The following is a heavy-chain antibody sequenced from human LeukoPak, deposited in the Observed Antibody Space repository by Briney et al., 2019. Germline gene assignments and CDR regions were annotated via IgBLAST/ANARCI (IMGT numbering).Heavy chain of an antibody. CDR3: ARVGLGATAFDY. Sequence: GGSLRLSCAASGFTFSSYAMHWVRQAPGKGLEWVAVIWYDGSNKYYADSVKGRFTISRDNSKNTLYLQMNSLRAEDTAVYYCARVGLGATAFDYWGQGTLVTVSS. J-gene: IGHJ4*02. CDR2: IWYDGSNK. V-gene: IGHV3-33*08. D-gene: IGHD1-26*01. CDR1: GFTFSSYA.